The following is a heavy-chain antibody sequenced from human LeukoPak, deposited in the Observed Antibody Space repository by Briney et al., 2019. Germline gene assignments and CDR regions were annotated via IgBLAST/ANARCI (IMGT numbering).Heavy chain of an antibody. V-gene: IGHV4-61*02. CDR3: AREGDCSSTSCDRMGWFDP. CDR2: IYTSGST. Sequence: SETLSLTCTVSGGSISSGSYYWSWIRQPAGKGLEWIGRIYTSGSTNYNPSLKSRVTISVDTSKNQFSLKLSSVTAADTAVYYCAREGDCSSTSCDRMGWFDPWGQGTLVTVSS. CDR1: GGSISSGSYY. D-gene: IGHD2-2*02. J-gene: IGHJ5*02.